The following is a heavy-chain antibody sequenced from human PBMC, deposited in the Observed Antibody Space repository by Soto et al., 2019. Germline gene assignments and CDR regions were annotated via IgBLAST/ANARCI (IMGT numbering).Heavy chain of an antibody. J-gene: IGHJ4*02. CDR1: GFSFSTYG. CDR2: MWYDGSNR. V-gene: IGHV3-33*01. D-gene: IGHD2-21*01. Sequence: QVQLVESGGGVVQPGRSLRLSCAASGFSFSTYGMHWVRQAPGKGLEWVATMWYDGSNRYYAGSVRGRFTISRDNSQNKLYQQMISLRDEDTAVYYCARVGENYCCDYGGRGTLVTV. CDR3: ARVGENYCCDY.